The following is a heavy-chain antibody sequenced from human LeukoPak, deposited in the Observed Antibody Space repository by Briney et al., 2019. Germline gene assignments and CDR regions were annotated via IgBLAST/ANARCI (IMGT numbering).Heavy chain of an antibody. D-gene: IGHD1-1*01. CDR3: ARLWERNFNH. CDR1: GFTFGSYA. V-gene: IGHV3-23*01. J-gene: IGHJ4*02. CDR2: ISGSGGST. Sequence: PGGSLRLSCAASGFTFGSYAMSWVRQAPGKGLDWVSAISGSGGSTYYAASVTGRFTISRDNSKNTLYLQMNSLRAEDTAVYYCARLWERNFNHWGQGALVTVSS.